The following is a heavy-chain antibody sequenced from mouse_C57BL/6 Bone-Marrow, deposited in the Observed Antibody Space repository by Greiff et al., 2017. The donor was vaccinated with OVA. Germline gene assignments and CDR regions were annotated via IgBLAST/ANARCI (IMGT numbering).Heavy chain of an antibody. CDR3: ADSSGYVPFAY. V-gene: IGHV1-82*01. Sequence: VQRVESGPELVKPGASVKISCKASGYAFSSSWMNWVKQRPGKGLEWIGRIYPGDGDTNYNGKFKGKATLTADKSSSTAYMQLSSLTSEDSAVYFCADSSGYVPFAYWGQGTLVTVSA. D-gene: IGHD3-2*02. CDR2: IYPGDGDT. CDR1: GYAFSSSW. J-gene: IGHJ3*01.